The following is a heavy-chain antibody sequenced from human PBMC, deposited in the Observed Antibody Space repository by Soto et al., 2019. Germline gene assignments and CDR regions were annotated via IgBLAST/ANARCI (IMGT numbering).Heavy chain of an antibody. CDR3: AKASGGYLGALDI. Sequence: EVQLLESGGGLVQPGGSLRLSCAASGFTFSNYALNWVRQAPGKGLVWVSFSSGGGGSTYYADSVKGRFTISIDNSMNTLYLQMNSLRAEDTALYYCAKASGGYLGALDIWGQGTMVTVSS. J-gene: IGHJ3*02. CDR1: GFTFSNYA. CDR2: SSGGGGST. D-gene: IGHD2-15*01. V-gene: IGHV3-23*01.